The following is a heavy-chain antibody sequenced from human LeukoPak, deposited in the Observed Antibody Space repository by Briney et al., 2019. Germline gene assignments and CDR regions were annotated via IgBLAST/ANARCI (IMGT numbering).Heavy chain of an antibody. V-gene: IGHV4-39*07. D-gene: IGHD1-1*01. CDR1: GGSISSSSYY. CDR2: IYYSGST. CDR3: ASYHNWNDVSLDWFDP. J-gene: IGHJ5*02. Sequence: PSETPSLTCTVSGGSISSSSYYWGWIRQPPGKGLEWIGSIYYSGSTYYNPSLKSRVTISVDTSKNQFSLKLSSVTAADTAVYYCASYHNWNDVSLDWFDPWGQGTLVTVSS.